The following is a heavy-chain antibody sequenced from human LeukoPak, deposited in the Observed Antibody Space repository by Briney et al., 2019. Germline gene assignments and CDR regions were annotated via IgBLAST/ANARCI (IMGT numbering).Heavy chain of an antibody. J-gene: IGHJ6*03. CDR1: GYSSNRFG. D-gene: IGHD3-16*01. CDR2: ISSDNGIP. Sequence: ASVRVSCTASGYSSNRFGVSWVRQAPGQGLEWIGWISSDNGIPRYADKFQGRVTLTTDTSKTTNYMELRSLTSDDSAVYFCANVAKGCFFFYYIALWAKRPRVTVSS. CDR3: ANVAKGCFFFYYIAL. V-gene: IGHV1-18*01.